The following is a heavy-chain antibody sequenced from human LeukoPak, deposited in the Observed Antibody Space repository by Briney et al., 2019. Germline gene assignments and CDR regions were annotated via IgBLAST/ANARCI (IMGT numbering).Heavy chain of an antibody. CDR3: ARVFSGTYLNYHHFDY. D-gene: IGHD1-26*01. CDR2: ISTSSSYI. CDR1: GFTFSHYS. Sequence: KPGGSLRLSCAASGFTFSHYSMNWVRQAPGKGLEWVSSISTSSSYIYYADSVKGRFTVSRNNAKNSLYLQMDSLRAEDTAVYYCARVFSGTYLNYHHFDYWGQGTLVTVSS. J-gene: IGHJ4*02. V-gene: IGHV3-21*01.